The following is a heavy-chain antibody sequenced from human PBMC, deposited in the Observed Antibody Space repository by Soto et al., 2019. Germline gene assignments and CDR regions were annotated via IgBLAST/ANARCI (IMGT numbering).Heavy chain of an antibody. V-gene: IGHV4-4*02. CDR2: IYHSGST. CDR1: GGSISSSNW. CDR3: ARVLKEILGDYIVGNWFDP. D-gene: IGHD4-17*01. Sequence: QVQLQESGPGLVKPSGTLSLTCAVSGGSISSSNWWSWVRQPPGKGLEWIGEIYHSGSTNYNPSLKSRVTISVDKSKNQFSLKLSSVTAADTAVYYCARVLKEILGDYIVGNWFDPWGQGTLVTVSS. J-gene: IGHJ5*02.